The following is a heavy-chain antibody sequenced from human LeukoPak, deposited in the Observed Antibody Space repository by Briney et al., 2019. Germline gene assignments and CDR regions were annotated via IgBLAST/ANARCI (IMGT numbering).Heavy chain of an antibody. CDR1: GYTFTGYY. CDR2: INPNSGGT. CDR3: ARGAKFGFLPLYGMDV. Sequence: ASVKVSCKASGYTFTGYYMHWVRQAPGQGLEWMGWINPNSGGTNYAQKFQGWVTMTRDTSISTAYMELSRLRSDDTAVYYCARGAKFGFLPLYGMDVWGQGTTVTVSS. J-gene: IGHJ6*02. D-gene: IGHD3-3*01. V-gene: IGHV1-2*04.